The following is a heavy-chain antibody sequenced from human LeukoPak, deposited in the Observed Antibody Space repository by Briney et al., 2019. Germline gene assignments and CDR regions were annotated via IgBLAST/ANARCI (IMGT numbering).Heavy chain of an antibody. Sequence: SETLSFTCAVDGGSIRGYYWRWSRQPPGKGVELGVDINHGGGTNYNPSLKSRVTISVDTSKNQFSLTLSSVTAEDTAVYYCARGGIAAHGGDYYFDYWGKGTLVTVSS. J-gene: IGHJ4*02. CDR1: GGSIRGYY. V-gene: IGHV4-34*01. CDR2: INHGGGT. CDR3: ARGGIAAHGGDYYFDY. D-gene: IGHD6-13*01.